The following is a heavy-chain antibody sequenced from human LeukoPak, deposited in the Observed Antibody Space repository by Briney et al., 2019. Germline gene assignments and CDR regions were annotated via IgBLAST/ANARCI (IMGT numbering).Heavy chain of an antibody. CDR3: ATNRYSSSSTWFDP. D-gene: IGHD6-6*01. Sequence: AVKVSCKASGGTFSSYAISWVRQAPGQGLEWMGGIIPIFGTANYAQKLQGRVTMTTDTSTSTAYMELRSLRSDDTAVYYCATNRYSSSSTWFDPWGQGTLVTVSS. CDR2: IIPIFGTA. CDR1: GGTFSSYA. V-gene: IGHV1-69*05. J-gene: IGHJ5*02.